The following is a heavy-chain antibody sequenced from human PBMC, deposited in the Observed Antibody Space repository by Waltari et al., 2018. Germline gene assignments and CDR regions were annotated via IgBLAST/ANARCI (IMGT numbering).Heavy chain of an antibody. D-gene: IGHD3-10*01. CDR2: ISSSSTI. J-gene: IGHJ6*03. V-gene: IGHV3-48*04. Sequence: EVQLVESGGGLVQPGGSLRLSCAASGFTFSSYSMNWVRQAPGKGLEWVSYISSSSTIYYADSVKGRFTISRDNAKNSLYLQMNSLRAEDTAVYYCAREHDGSGPPYYYYMDVWGKGTTVTVSS. CDR1: GFTFSSYS. CDR3: AREHDGSGPPYYYYMDV.